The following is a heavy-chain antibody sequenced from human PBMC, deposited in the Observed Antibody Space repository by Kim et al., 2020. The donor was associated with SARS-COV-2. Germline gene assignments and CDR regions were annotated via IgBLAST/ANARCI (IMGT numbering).Heavy chain of an antibody. CDR2: IYGSGST. J-gene: IGHJ6*02. CDR1: GSSISTSNYY. Sequence: SETLSLTCTASGSSISTSNYYWGWIRQPPGKGLEWIASIYGSGSTYYNPSLRSRVTISVDTSKNQFSLKLNSVTAADTAIYYCAPSSPYYGMDVWGQGTTVTVSS. CDR3: APSSPYYGMDV. V-gene: IGHV4-39*07.